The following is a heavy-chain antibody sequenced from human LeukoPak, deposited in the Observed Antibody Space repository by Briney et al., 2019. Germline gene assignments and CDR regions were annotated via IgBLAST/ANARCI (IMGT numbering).Heavy chain of an antibody. CDR3: ARSPRFYYYYMDV. V-gene: IGHV4-59*01. CDR2: IYYSGST. CDR1: GGSFSGYY. Sequence: PSETLSLTCAVYGGSFSGYYWSWIRQPPGKGLEWIGYIYYSGSTNYNPSLKSRVTISVDTSKNQFSLKLSSVTAADTAVYYCARSPRFYYYYMDVWGKGTTVTVSS. J-gene: IGHJ6*03.